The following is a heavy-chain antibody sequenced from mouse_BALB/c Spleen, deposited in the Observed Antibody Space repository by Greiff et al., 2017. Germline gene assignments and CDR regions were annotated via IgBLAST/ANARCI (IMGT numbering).Heavy chain of an antibody. D-gene: IGHD1-1*01. CDR2: ISYSGST. CDR3: ARGLLRGMDY. J-gene: IGHJ4*01. CDR1: GYSITSDYA. Sequence: EVKLMESGPGLVKPSQSLSLTCTVTGYSITSDYAWNWIRQFPGNKLEWMGYISYSGSTSYNPSLKSRISITRDTSKNQFFLQLNSVTTEDTATYYCARGLLRGMDYWGQGTSVTVSS. V-gene: IGHV3-2*02.